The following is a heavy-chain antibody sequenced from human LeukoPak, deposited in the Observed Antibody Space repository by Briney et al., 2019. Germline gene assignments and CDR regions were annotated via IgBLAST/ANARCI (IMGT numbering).Heavy chain of an antibody. V-gene: IGHV4-39*07. D-gene: IGHD3-3*01. J-gene: IGHJ4*02. CDR1: GGSISSSSYY. CDR2: IYYSGST. Sequence: SETLSLTCTVSGGSISSSSYYWGWIRQPPGKGLEWIGSIYYSGSTYYNPSLKSRVTISVDTSKNQFSLKLSSVTAADTAVYYCARVIKAYYDFIGGRAYFDYWGQGTLVTVSS. CDR3: ARVIKAYYDFIGGRAYFDY.